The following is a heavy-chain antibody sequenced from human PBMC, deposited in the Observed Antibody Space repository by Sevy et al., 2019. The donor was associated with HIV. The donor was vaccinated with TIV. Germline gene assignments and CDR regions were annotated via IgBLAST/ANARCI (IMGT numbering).Heavy chain of an antibody. CDR3: AREGCTRPHDY. V-gene: IGHV3-23*01. D-gene: IGHD2-8*01. CDR2: LSCGCGKI. CDR1: GFAFYDYS. Sequence: GGSLRLSCAASGFAFYDYSMSWIRQAPGKGLEWVATLSCGCGKINYADSMKGRFTISRDNSKNSFYLQMDNLRVEDTALYYCAREGCTRPHDYWGQGTRVTVSS. J-gene: IGHJ4*02.